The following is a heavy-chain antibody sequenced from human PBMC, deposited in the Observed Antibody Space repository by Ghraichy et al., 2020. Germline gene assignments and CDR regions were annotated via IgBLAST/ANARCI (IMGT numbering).Heavy chain of an antibody. Sequence: GGSLRLSCAASGFTFSSYSMNWVRQAPGKGLEWVSSISSSSSYIYYADSVKGRFTISRDNAKNSLYLQMNSLRAEDTAVYYCARDSPVAGTGYFDYWGQGTLVTVSS. CDR1: GFTFSSYS. CDR2: ISSSSSYI. D-gene: IGHD6-19*01. CDR3: ARDSPVAGTGYFDY. J-gene: IGHJ4*02. V-gene: IGHV3-21*01.